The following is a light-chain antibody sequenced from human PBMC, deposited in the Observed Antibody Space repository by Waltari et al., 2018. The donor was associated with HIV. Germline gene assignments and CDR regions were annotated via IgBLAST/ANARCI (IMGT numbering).Light chain of an antibody. J-gene: IGKJ1*01. CDR3: QQYSDWPRA. CDR1: QSVSTN. Sequence: EIVVTQVPVALSVSPGERASLSCIASQSVSTNLAWYHQVSGQAPRLLISDSSNRATGVPDRFSGSGSGTHFTLTISSLQSEDSGVYYCQQYSDWPRAFGLGTKVEV. CDR2: DSS. V-gene: IGKV3-15*01.